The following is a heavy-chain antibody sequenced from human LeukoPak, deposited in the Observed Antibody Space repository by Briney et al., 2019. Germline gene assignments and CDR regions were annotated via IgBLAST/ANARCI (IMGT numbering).Heavy chain of an antibody. CDR3: ARVPRTDSTVLGYFDL. Sequence: SGPTLVKPTQTLTLTCTLSGFSLSTSRVGVGWIRQPPGKALEWIGYIYYSGSTYYNPSLKSRVTISVDTSKNQFSLKLSSVTAADTAVYYCARVPRTDSTVLGYFDLWGRGTLVTVSS. D-gene: IGHD4-17*01. CDR1: GFSLSTSRVG. V-gene: IGHV4-30-4*08. J-gene: IGHJ2*01. CDR2: IYYSGST.